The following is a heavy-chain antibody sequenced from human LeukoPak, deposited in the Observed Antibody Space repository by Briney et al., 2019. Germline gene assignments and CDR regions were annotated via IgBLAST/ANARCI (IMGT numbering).Heavy chain of an antibody. Sequence: PGGSLRPSCAASGFTFDDYAMHWVRQAPGKGLEWVSGISWNSGSIGYADSVKGRFTISRDNAKNSLYLQMNSLRAEDTALYYCAKSSEDILTGYLYYWGQGTLVTVPS. CDR1: GFTFDDYA. D-gene: IGHD3-9*01. CDR2: ISWNSGSI. CDR3: AKSSEDILTGYLYY. V-gene: IGHV3-9*01. J-gene: IGHJ4*02.